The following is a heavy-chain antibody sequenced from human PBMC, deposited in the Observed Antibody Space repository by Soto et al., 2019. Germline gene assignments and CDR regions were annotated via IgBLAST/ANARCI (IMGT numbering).Heavy chain of an antibody. D-gene: IGHD4-17*01. CDR1: GFTFSSYG. CDR2: ISYDGSNK. J-gene: IGHJ4*02. Sequence: QVQLVESGGGVVQPGRSLRLSCAASGFTFSSYGMHWVRQAPGKGLEWVAVISYDGSNKYYADSVKGRFTISRDNSKNTLYLQMNSLRAEATAVYYCAKADGTVTTFYFDYWGQGTLVTVSS. V-gene: IGHV3-30*18. CDR3: AKADGTVTTFYFDY.